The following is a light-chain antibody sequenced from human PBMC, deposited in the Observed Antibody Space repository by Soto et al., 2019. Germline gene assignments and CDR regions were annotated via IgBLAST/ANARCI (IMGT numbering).Light chain of an antibody. CDR3: QQYNNWPPYT. V-gene: IGKV3-15*01. CDR1: QSVSSS. CDR2: GAS. J-gene: IGKJ2*01. Sequence: VLTQSPATLSLSPGERATLSCRASQSVSSSYVAWYQQKPGQAPRLFIYGASTRATGIPARFSGSGSGTEFTLTISSLQSEDFAIYYCQQYNNWPPYTFGQGTKVDIK.